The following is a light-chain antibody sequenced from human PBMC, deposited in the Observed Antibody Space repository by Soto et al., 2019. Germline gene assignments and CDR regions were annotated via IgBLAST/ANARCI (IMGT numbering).Light chain of an antibody. J-gene: IGKJ1*01. V-gene: IGKV1-17*01. CDR3: QQYKSYSQT. CDR2: DAS. Sequence: DIQMTQSPSSLSASVGYRFTITCRASQGIRNDLGWYQQKPGEAPKLLIYDASTLESGVPSRFSGSGSGTEFTLTISSLQPDDFATYYCQQYKSYSQTFGQGTTGDIK. CDR1: QGIRND.